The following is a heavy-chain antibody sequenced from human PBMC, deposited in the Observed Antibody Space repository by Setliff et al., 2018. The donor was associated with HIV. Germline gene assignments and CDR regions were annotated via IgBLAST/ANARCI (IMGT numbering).Heavy chain of an antibody. CDR3: ARGYCSGGSCYFSVDAFDT. CDR2: IYTSGST. CDR1: GGSISSYY. V-gene: IGHV4-4*07. Sequence: SETLSLTCTVSGGSISSYYWSWIRQPAGKGLEWIGRIYTSGSTNYNPSLKSRVTMSVDTSKNQFSLKLSSVTAADTAVYYCARGYCSGGSCYFSVDAFDTWGQGTMVTVSS. J-gene: IGHJ3*02. D-gene: IGHD2-15*01.